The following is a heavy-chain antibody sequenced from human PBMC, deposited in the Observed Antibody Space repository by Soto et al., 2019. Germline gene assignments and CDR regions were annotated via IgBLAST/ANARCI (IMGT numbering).Heavy chain of an antibody. CDR3: ASGSTYYDFWSGYFGPNYYYYGMDV. V-gene: IGHV1-8*01. CDR2: MNPNSGNT. CDR1: GYTFTSYD. Sequence: ASVKVSCKASGYTFTSYDINWVRQATGQGLEWMGWMNPNSGNTGYAQKFQGRVTMTRNTSISTAYMELSSLRSEDTAVYYCASGSTYYDFWSGYFGPNYYYYGMDVWGQGTTVTVLL. D-gene: IGHD3-3*01. J-gene: IGHJ6*02.